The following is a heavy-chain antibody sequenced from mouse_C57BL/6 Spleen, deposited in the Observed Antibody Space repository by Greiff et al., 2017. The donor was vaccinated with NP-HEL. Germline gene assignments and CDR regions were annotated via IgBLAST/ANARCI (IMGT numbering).Heavy chain of an antibody. V-gene: IGHV1-42*01. J-gene: IGHJ1*03. CDR3: ARSSAGTTVVPTGYFDV. CDR1: GSSFTGYY. Sequence: EVQLQQSGPELVKPGASVKISCKASGSSFTGYYMNWVKQSPEKSLEWIGEINPSTGGTPYNQKFKAKATLTVDKSSSTPYMQLKSLTSEDSAVYYCARSSAGTTVVPTGYFDVWGTGTTVTVSS. D-gene: IGHD1-1*01. CDR2: INPSTGGT.